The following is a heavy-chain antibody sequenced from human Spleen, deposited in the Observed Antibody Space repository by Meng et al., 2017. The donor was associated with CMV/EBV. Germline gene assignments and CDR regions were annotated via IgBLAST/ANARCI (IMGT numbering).Heavy chain of an antibody. D-gene: IGHD1-26*01. CDR3: ASTEVGATGDGDY. J-gene: IGHJ4*02. CDR2: MNPNSGNT. CDR1: GYTFTSYD. Sequence: SVKVSCKASGYTFTSYDINWVRQATGQGLEWMGWMNPNSGNTGYAQKFQGRVTMTRNTSISTAYMELSSLRSEDTAVYYCASTEVGATGDGDYWGQGTLVTVSS. V-gene: IGHV1-8*01.